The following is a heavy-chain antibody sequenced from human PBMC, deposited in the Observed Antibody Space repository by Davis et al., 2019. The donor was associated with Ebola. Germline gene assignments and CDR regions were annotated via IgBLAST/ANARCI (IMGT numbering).Heavy chain of an antibody. CDR3: AKQGSWNYWD. CDR1: GLSFSSDA. D-gene: IGHD6-13*01. CDR2: ISNGGGST. J-gene: IGHJ4*02. Sequence: GGSLRLSCAASGLSFSSDAMSWVRQAPGKGLEWVSTISNGGGSTYYADSVKGRFTISRDNSENTLFLQMNSLRAEDTAVYYCAKQGSWNYWDWGQGNLLTVSS. V-gene: IGHV3-23*01.